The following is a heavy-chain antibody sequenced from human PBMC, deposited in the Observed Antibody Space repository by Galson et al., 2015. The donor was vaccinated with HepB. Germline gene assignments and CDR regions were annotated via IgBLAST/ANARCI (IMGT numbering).Heavy chain of an antibody. V-gene: IGHV1-3*04. Sequence: SVKVSCKASGYTFTSYAIHWVRQAPGQRLEWMGWINTDNGNTKYSQKFQGRVTITGDTSAGTAYMELTSLRSEDTAVYYCARDQLQVVVPDGISWFDPWGQGTLVTVSS. CDR3: ARDQLQVVVPDGISWFDP. J-gene: IGHJ5*02. CDR1: GYTFTSYA. CDR2: INTDNGNT. D-gene: IGHD2-2*01.